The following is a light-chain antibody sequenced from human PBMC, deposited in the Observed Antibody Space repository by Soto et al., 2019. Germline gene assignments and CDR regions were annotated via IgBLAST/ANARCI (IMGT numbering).Light chain of an antibody. J-gene: IGLJ3*02. CDR1: SSDVGAYNY. V-gene: IGLV2-14*03. CDR2: NVN. CDR3: SYYTTLTPVV. Sequence: QSALTQPASVSGSPGQSITLSCTGTSSDVGAYNYVSWYQQHPGKAPKLMIYNVNNRPSGVSDRFFGSKSGTTASLTISGLQAADEGGYYCSYYTTLTPVVFGGGAKLTVL.